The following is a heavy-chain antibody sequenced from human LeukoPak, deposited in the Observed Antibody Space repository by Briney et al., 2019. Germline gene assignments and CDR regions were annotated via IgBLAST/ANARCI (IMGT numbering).Heavy chain of an antibody. D-gene: IGHD6-13*01. CDR1: GFTFSSYA. CDR3: AKDRRAAAGLWYFDL. Sequence: GGSLRLSCAASGFTFSSYAMSWVRQAPGKGLEWVSAISGSGGGTYYADSVKGRVTISRDNSKNTLYLQMNSLRDEDTAVYYCAKDRRAAAGLWYFDLWGRGTLVTVSS. J-gene: IGHJ2*01. V-gene: IGHV3-23*01. CDR2: ISGSGGGT.